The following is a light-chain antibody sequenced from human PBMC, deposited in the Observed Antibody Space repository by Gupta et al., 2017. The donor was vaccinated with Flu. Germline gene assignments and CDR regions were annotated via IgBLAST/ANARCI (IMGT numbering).Light chain of an antibody. Sequence: DIVLTQSPGTLSLSPGESATLSCRASQSINSNYLAWYQQKPGQAPRLLIFGASNRATGIPVRFSDSGSGTDFTLTISRLEPEDFAMYYCQQYRSSLYTFGQGTKLEI. CDR1: QSINSNY. CDR2: GAS. V-gene: IGKV3-20*01. J-gene: IGKJ2*01. CDR3: QQYRSSLYT.